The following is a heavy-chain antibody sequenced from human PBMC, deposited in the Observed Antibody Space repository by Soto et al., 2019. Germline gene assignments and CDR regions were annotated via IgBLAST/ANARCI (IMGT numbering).Heavy chain of an antibody. Sequence: QVQLVQSGAEVKKPGSSVKVSCKASGGTFSSYAISWVRQAPGQGLEWMGRIIPSFNTTNYEHKFQGRLTVTADESTSTAYMELSSLRSEDTAVYYCAREVGSTWYVRFEPWGQGAMVTVSS. CDR1: GGTFSSYA. V-gene: IGHV1-69*15. D-gene: IGHD6-13*01. J-gene: IGHJ5*02. CDR3: AREVGSTWYVRFEP. CDR2: IIPSFNTT.